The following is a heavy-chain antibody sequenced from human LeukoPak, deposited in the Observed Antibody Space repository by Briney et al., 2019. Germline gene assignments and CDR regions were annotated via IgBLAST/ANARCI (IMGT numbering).Heavy chain of an antibody. Sequence: PGRSLRLSCAASGFTFGSYGMHWVRQAPGKGLEWVAVISYDGSNKYYADSVKGRFTISRDNSKNTLYLQMNSLRAEDTAVYYCAKGSEDFDYWGQGTLVTVSS. CDR2: ISYDGSNK. CDR1: GFTFGSYG. V-gene: IGHV3-30*18. CDR3: AKGSEDFDY. J-gene: IGHJ4*02.